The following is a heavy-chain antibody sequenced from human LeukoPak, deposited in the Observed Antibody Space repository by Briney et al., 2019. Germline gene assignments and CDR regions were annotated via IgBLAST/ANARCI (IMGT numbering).Heavy chain of an antibody. D-gene: IGHD2-8*02. J-gene: IGHJ3*02. V-gene: IGHV1-58*01. Sequence: SVTVTCKASGFTFTTSAVQWVRQARGQRLEWIGRIVVGSGNTDHAQKFQGRLTITRDISTSTAYMELSSLTSDDTAVYYCAAVPNANAWYWDDAFDMSGQGTMVTVSS. CDR3: AAVPNANAWYWDDAFDM. CDR1: GFTFTTSA. CDR2: IVVGSGNT.